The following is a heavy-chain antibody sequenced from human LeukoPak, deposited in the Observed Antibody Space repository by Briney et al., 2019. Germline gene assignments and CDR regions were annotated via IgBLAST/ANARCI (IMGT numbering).Heavy chain of an antibody. D-gene: IGHD3-22*01. CDR3: ARDHGKYYEAWNAFDI. Sequence: SETLSLTCTVSGGSISSGDYYWSWIRQPPGKGLEWIGYIYYSGSTYYNPSLKSRVTISVDTSKNQFSLKLSSVTAADTAVYYCARDHGKYYEAWNAFDIWGQGTMVTVSS. CDR2: IYYSGST. CDR1: GGSISSGDYY. V-gene: IGHV4-30-4*01. J-gene: IGHJ3*02.